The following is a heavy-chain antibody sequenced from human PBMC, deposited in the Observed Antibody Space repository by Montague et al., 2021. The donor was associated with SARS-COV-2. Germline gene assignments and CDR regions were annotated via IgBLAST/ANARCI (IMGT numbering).Heavy chain of an antibody. V-gene: IGHV3-33*01. CDR2: IWYDGSNE. Sequence: SLRLSCAASGFTFSSYGMHWVRQAPGKGLEWVAVIWYDGSNENYRDSVKGRFTISRDNSKNTLYLQMNSLRAEDTAVYYCARDSGYSYGSLPYWFFPLWGRGTLVSVSS. CDR1: GFTFSSYG. CDR3: ARDSGYSYGSLPYWFFPL. J-gene: IGHJ2*01. D-gene: IGHD5-18*01.